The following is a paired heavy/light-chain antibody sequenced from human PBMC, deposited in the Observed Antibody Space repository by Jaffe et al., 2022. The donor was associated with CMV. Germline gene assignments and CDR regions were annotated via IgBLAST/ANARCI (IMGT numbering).Light chain of an antibody. CDR2: GAS. Sequence: AIQLTQSPSSLSASVGDRLTITCRASQGISSDLAWYRQESGKPPKLLIQGASILVSGVPSRFSGSGSGTDFTLTISSLQPEDFATYYCHQYNAYPFTFGPGTKVD. J-gene: IGKJ3*01. CDR3: HQYNAYPFT. CDR1: QGISSD. V-gene: IGKV1-13*02.
Heavy chain of an antibody. D-gene: IGHD2-2*01. J-gene: IGHJ5*02. CDR3: ARRYGSTGLDP. Sequence: QLHLVQSGAEVRDPGASIKVSCKASGDTSGVYVIHWLRQAPGQGLEWLGYVNPKSGGTNYAEKFQGRVIMTRDASISTVYMELPRLTSEDSAVYFCARRYGSTGLDPWGQGTLVAVSS. CDR2: VNPKSGGT. V-gene: IGHV1-2*02. CDR1: GDTSGVYV.